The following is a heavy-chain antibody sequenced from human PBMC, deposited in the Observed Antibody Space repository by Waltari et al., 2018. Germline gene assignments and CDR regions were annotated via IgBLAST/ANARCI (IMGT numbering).Heavy chain of an antibody. V-gene: IGHV4-61*02. D-gene: IGHD6-13*01. CDR2: IYTSGST. Sequence: QVQLQESGPGLVKPSQTLSLTCTVSGGSISSGSYYWSWIRQPAGKGLEWIGRIYTSGSTNYHPSLKSRVTISVDTSKNQFSLKLSSVTAADTAVYYCARDGFAARGAFDIWGQGTMVTVSS. CDR1: GGSISSGSYY. CDR3: ARDGFAARGAFDI. J-gene: IGHJ3*02.